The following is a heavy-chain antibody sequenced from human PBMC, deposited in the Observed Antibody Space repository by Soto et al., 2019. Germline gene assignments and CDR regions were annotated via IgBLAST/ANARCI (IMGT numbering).Heavy chain of an antibody. V-gene: IGHV4-30-4*01. CDR3: ARDPWGRGVAY. J-gene: IGHJ4*02. CDR2: IYYSGST. Sequence: SETLSLTCTVSGGSISSGDYYWSWIRQPPGKGLEWIGYIYYSGSTYYNPSLKSRATISADMSKNQFSLKLSSVTAADTAVYYCARDPWGRGVAYWGQGTLVTVSS. D-gene: IGHD3-16*01. CDR1: GGSISSGDYY.